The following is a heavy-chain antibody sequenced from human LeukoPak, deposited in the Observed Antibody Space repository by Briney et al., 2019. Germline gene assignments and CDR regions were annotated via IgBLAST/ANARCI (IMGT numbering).Heavy chain of an antibody. J-gene: IGHJ4*02. CDR1: GFTFNTYG. CDR2: INSDGSTV. V-gene: IGHV3-74*01. Sequence: PGGSLRLSCAASGFTFNTYGMYWVRQAPGKGLVWVSHINSDGSTVNYGDSVKGRFTISRDNAKNTLYLQMNSLRADDTALYFCSRGRNWDDGDYWGQGTLVTVSS. D-gene: IGHD1-1*01. CDR3: SRGRNWDDGDY.